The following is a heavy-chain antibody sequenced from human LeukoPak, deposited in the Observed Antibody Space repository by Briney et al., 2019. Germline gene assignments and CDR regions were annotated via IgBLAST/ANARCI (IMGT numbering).Heavy chain of an antibody. CDR3: ASRGGLGGSYQDYYFEH. CDR1: GTMFSNFA. D-gene: IGHD1-26*01. J-gene: IGHJ4*02. Sequence: SVKVCCKASGTMFSNFAIIWVRQAPGQRLEWVGRSLPILGTSDNAQKFHGRLSITAHKSTRTIPMELSSLTSDDTAVNYCASRGGLGGSYQDYYFEHWGQGTLVTVST. CDR2: SLPILGTS. V-gene: IGHV1-69*04.